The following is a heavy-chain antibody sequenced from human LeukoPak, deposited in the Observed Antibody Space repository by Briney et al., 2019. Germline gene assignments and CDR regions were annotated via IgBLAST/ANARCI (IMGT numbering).Heavy chain of an antibody. Sequence: GGSLRLSCAASGFTFSTPWMTWVRQAPGKGLEWVANINADGSEKYYVDSVKGRFTISRDNAKRSAYLRMNSLRVEDTAVYYCARGHYGRDYWGQGTLVTVSS. V-gene: IGHV3-7*04. CDR2: INADGSEK. J-gene: IGHJ4*02. CDR1: GFTFSTPW. CDR3: ARGHYGRDY. D-gene: IGHD4-17*01.